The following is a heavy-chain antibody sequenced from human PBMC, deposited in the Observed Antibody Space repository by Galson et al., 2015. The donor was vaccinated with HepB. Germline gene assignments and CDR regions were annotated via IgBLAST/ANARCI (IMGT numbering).Heavy chain of an antibody. CDR1: GGTFSSYA. CDR2: IIPIFGTA. V-gene: IGHV1-69*13. Sequence: SVKVSCKASGGTFSSYAISWVRQAPGQGLEWMGGIIPIFGTANYAQKFQGRITNTADESTSTAYMELSSLRSEDTAVYYCAVGGTIFGVVISDDYYYYMDVWGKGTTVTVSS. J-gene: IGHJ6*03. CDR3: AVGGTIFGVVISDDYYYYMDV. D-gene: IGHD3-3*01.